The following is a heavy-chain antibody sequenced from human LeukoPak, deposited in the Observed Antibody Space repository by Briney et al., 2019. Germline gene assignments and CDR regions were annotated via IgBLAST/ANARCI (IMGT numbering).Heavy chain of an antibody. CDR1: GVSISRGGYS. CDR3: ARRFRYYYYMDV. V-gene: IGHV4-30-4*07. D-gene: IGHD3-16*01. Sequence: PSETLSLTCAVSGVSISRGGYSWSWIRQPPGKGLEWIGYIYHSGSTNYNPSLKSRVTISVDTSKNQFSLKLSSVTAADTAVYYCARRFRYYYYMDVWGKGTTVTISS. CDR2: IYHSGST. J-gene: IGHJ6*03.